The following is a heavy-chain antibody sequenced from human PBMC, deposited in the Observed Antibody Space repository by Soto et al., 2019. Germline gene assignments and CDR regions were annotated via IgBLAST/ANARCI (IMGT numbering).Heavy chain of an antibody. CDR2: ISSSSSTI. J-gene: IGHJ1*01. V-gene: IGHV3-48*01. CDR1: GFTFSSYS. Sequence: EVQLVESGGGLVQPGGSLRHSCAASGFTFSSYSMNWVRQAPGKGLEWVSYISSSSSTIYYADSVKGRFTISRDNAKNSLYLQMNSLRAEDTAVYYCARDLGSSWYPEYFQHWGQGTLVTVSS. D-gene: IGHD6-13*01. CDR3: ARDLGSSWYPEYFQH.